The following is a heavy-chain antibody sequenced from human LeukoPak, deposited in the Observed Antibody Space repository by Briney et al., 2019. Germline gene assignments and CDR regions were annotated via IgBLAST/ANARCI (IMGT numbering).Heavy chain of an antibody. V-gene: IGHV4-39*01. CDR1: GGSISSNSYY. CDR3: ARLDYGDYSSGEAFDI. Sequence: SETLSLTCTVSGGSISSNSYYRGWIRQPPGKGLEWIGSIYHTGSAYYSPSLKSRVTISVDTSKNQFSLKVTSVTAADTAVFYCARLDYGDYSSGEAFDIWGQGTMVTVSS. CDR2: IYHTGSA. J-gene: IGHJ3*02. D-gene: IGHD4-17*01.